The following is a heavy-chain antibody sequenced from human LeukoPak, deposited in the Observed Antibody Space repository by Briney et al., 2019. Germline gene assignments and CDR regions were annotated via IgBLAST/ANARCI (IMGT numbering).Heavy chain of an antibody. V-gene: IGHV3-20*04. Sequence: GGSLRLSCAASGFTLDDYDMNWVRQAPGKGLEWVSGINWNGGSTVYADSVKGRFTISRDNAKNSLYLQMNSLRAGDTAVYYCAKDLTLYYDGSGVDFWGQGTLVTVSS. J-gene: IGHJ4*02. CDR2: INWNGGST. CDR3: AKDLTLYYDGSGVDF. CDR1: GFTLDDYD. D-gene: IGHD3-22*01.